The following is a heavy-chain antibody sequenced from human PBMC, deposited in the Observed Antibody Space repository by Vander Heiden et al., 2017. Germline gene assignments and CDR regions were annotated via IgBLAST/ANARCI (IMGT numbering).Heavy chain of an antibody. CDR1: GYTFTSYY. Sequence: QVQLVQSGAEVKKPGASVKVSCKASGYTFTSYYMHWVRQAPGQGLEWMGIINPSGGSTSYAQKFQGRVTMTRDTSTSTVYMELSSLRSEDTAVYYCARDNWKYYYGSGSYYGCFLDYWGQGTLVTVSS. CDR2: INPSGGST. J-gene: IGHJ4*02. CDR3: ARDNWKYYYGSGSYYGCFLDY. D-gene: IGHD3-10*01. V-gene: IGHV1-46*01.